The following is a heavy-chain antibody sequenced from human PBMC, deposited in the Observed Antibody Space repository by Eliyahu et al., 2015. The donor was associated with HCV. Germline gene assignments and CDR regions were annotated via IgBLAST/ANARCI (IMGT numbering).Heavy chain of an antibody. J-gene: IGHJ4*02. D-gene: IGHD5-12*01. CDR3: ARRFIGATEY. CDR1: GASITNSAYS. CDR2: IYYSGST. V-gene: IGHV4-39*01. Sequence: QVQLQESGPGLVKPSETLSLXCIVXGASITNSAYSWDWIXQPXGKGLXXIGCIYYSGSTHYNPSLKSRITFSVDASNNQVSLKLTSVTAADTAVYYCARRFIGATEYWGQGTLVTVSS.